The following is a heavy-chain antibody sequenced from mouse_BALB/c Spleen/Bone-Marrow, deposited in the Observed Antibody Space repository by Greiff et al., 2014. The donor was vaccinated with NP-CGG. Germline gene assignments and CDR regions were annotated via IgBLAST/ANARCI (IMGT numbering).Heavy chain of an antibody. CDR3: AREWTARTPSY. J-gene: IGHJ2*01. Sequence: QVQLQQSGAELVRPGTSVKVSCKASGYAFTSYLIEWIKQRPGQGLEWIGVINPGSGGANYNEKFKGEATLTADKSSSTAYMQISSLTSDDSAVYFCAREWTARTPSYWGQGTALTVSS. D-gene: IGHD3-2*01. V-gene: IGHV1-54*01. CDR2: INPGSGGA. CDR1: GYAFTSYL.